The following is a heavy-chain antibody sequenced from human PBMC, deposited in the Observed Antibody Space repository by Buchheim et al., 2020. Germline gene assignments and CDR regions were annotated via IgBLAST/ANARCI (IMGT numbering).Heavy chain of an antibody. D-gene: IGHD3-22*01. CDR1: GFTFSSYG. Sequence: QVQLVESGGGVVQPGRSLRLSCAASGFTFSSYGMHWVRQAPGKGLEWVAVIWYDGSNKYYADSVKGRFTISRDNSTNTLYLQMNSLRAEDTAVYYCARVRSQYYYYYGMDVWGQGTT. CDR2: IWYDGSNK. V-gene: IGHV3-33*01. J-gene: IGHJ6*02. CDR3: ARVRSQYYYYYGMDV.